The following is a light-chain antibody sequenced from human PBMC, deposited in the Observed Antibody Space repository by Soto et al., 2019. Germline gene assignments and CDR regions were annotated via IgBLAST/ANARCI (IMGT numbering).Light chain of an antibody. Sequence: QSVLTQPPSVSGAPGQRVTISCTGSSSNIGAGYDVHWYQQLPGTAPKLLIYSDSQRPSGVPDRFSGSKSGTSASLAISGLQSGGEADYYCAAWDDNLNGYVFGTGTKLTVL. CDR2: SDS. J-gene: IGLJ1*01. V-gene: IGLV1-40*01. CDR3: AAWDDNLNGYV. CDR1: SSNIGAGYD.